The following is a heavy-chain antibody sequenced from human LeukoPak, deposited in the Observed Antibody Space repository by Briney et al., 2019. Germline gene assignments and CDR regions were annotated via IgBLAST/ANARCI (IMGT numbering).Heavy chain of an antibody. J-gene: IGHJ4*02. V-gene: IGHV3-7*01. D-gene: IGHD2-8*01. CDR2: MNQDGSQK. Sequence: GGSLRLSCAASGFTFTDYGINWLRQAPGKGLEWVANMNQDGSQKFYVDSVKGRFTISRDNAKNSVYLQMNNLRAEDTALYYCARDNDRKDDSWGQGTLVTVSS. CDR3: ARDNDRKDDS. CDR1: GFTFTDYG.